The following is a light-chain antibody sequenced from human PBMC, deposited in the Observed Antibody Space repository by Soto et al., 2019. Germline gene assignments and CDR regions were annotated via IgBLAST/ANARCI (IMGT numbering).Light chain of an antibody. V-gene: IGLV7-43*01. CDR1: TGPVTSGHY. J-gene: IGLJ3*02. CDR3: LLNYGDFRV. Sequence: QAVVTQEPSLTVSPGGTVTLTCASSTGPVTSGHYPNWFQQKPGQTPRALIYSTSNKYSWTPARFSGSLLEGKAALTLSGVQPEDEADYYCLLNYGDFRVFGGGTKVTVL. CDR2: STS.